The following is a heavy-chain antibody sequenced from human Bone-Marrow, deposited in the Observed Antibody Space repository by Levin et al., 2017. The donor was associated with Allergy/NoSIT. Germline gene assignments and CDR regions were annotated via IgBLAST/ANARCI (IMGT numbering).Heavy chain of an antibody. V-gene: IGHV1-2*02. Sequence: GGSLRLSCKASGYTFTTYYMHWVRQAPGQGLEWMGWINPNSGVANYAQKFQGRVTMTRDTSISTAYMEVSRLTSDDTAVYYCARDYYDSSAYFPSDYWGQGTLVTVSS. D-gene: IGHD3-22*01. CDR1: GYTFTTYY. CDR3: ARDYYDSSAYFPSDY. J-gene: IGHJ4*02. CDR2: INPNSGVA.